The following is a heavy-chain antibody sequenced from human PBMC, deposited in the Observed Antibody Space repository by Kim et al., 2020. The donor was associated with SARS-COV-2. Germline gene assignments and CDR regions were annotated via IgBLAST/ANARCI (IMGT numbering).Heavy chain of an antibody. V-gene: IGHV3-43*01. CDR1: GFTFDDYT. CDR3: AKDSGTRDGYNFSFDY. CDR2: ISWDGGST. J-gene: IGHJ4*02. D-gene: IGHD5-12*01. Sequence: GGSLRLSCAASGFTFDDYTMHWVRQAPGKGLEWVSLISWDGGSTYYADSVKGRFTISRDNSKNSLYLQMNSLRTEDTALYYCAKDSGTRDGYNFSFDYWGQGALVTVSS.